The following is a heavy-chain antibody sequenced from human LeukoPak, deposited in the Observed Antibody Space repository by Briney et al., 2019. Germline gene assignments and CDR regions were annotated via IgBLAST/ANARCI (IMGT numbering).Heavy chain of an antibody. D-gene: IGHD4-17*01. J-gene: IGHJ3*02. V-gene: IGHV4-59*01. CDR1: GGSISSYY. Sequence: KPSETLSLTCTVSGGSISSYYWSWIRQPPGRGLEWIGYIYYSGSTNYNPSLKSRVTISVDTSKNRFSLKLSSVTAADTAVYYCARGYYGDYHAFDIWGQGTMVTVSS. CDR2: IYYSGST. CDR3: ARGYYGDYHAFDI.